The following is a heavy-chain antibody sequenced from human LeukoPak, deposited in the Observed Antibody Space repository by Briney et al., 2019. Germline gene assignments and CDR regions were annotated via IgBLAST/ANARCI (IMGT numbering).Heavy chain of an antibody. CDR3: ARVGGITMIVVLITDAFDI. J-gene: IGHJ3*02. CDR2: IYYSGST. CDR1: GGSISSYY. V-gene: IGHV4-59*12. Sequence: SETLSLTCTVSGGSISSYYWSWIRQPPGKGLEWIGYIYYSGSTNYNPSLKSRVTISLDTSKNQFSLKLRSVTAADTAVYYCARVGGITMIVVLITDAFDIWGQGTMVTVSS. D-gene: IGHD3-22*01.